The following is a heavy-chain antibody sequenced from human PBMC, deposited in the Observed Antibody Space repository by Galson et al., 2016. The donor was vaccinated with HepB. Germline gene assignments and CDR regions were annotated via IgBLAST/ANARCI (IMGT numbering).Heavy chain of an antibody. V-gene: IGHV3-74*01. D-gene: IGHD4-23*01. Sequence: SLRLSCAASGFTFSNYWMHWVRQAPGKGLVWVSHITIDGSTTTYADSVKGRFTISRDNDKNTLYLQMNSLRTEDTAVYYCARDLWRGGRIDYWGQGTRVTVSS. CDR1: GFTFSNYW. CDR3: ARDLWRGGRIDY. J-gene: IGHJ4*02. CDR2: ITIDGSTT.